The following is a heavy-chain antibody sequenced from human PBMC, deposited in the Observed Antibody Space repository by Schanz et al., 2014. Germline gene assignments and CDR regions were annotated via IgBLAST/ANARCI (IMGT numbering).Heavy chain of an antibody. CDR2: ISGSGNTI. D-gene: IGHD1-26*01. Sequence: EVQLVESGGNLVQPGGSLRLSCVASGFTFSSHSMNWVRQAPGQGLEWLSYISGSGNTIYYADSVKGRFTISRDNGEDKKYLQMNSLRGEDTGVYYGARVRGSGSYSFHDLDLWGQGTLVTVAS. V-gene: IGHV3-48*04. CDR1: GFTFSSHS. J-gene: IGHJ5*02. CDR3: ARVRGSGSYSFHDLDL.